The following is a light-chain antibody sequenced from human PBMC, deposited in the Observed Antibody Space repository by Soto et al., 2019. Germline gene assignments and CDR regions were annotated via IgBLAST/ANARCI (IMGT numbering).Light chain of an antibody. CDR2: AAS. CDR1: QGISSY. Sequence: IRMTQSPSSFSASTGDRVTITCRASQGISSYLAWYQQKPGKAPKLLIYAASTLQSGVPSRFSGSGSGTDFTLTISCLQSEDFATYYCQQYYSYPQFTFGPGTKVDIK. V-gene: IGKV1-8*01. CDR3: QQYYSYPQFT. J-gene: IGKJ3*01.